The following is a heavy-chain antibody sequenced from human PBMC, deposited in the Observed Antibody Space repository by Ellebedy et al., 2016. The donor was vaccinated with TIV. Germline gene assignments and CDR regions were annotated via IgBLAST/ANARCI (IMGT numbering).Heavy chain of an antibody. V-gene: IGHV3-11*01. Sequence: GGSLRLSXAASGFSSSDYYMSWIRQASGKGLEWVSYISDSGSMIHYADSVKGRFTISRDNSKNSLYLQMNNLGAEDTVVYYCARIGSGRSFYGMDVWGQGTTVTVSS. CDR1: GFSSSDYY. CDR3: ARIGSGRSFYGMDV. J-gene: IGHJ6*02. CDR2: ISDSGSMI. D-gene: IGHD6-19*01.